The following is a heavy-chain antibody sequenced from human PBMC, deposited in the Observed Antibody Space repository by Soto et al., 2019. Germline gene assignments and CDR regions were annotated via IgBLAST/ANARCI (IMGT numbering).Heavy chain of an antibody. Sequence: EVQVVESGGGLVQPGGSLRLSCAASGFTLSSYEMIWVRQAPGKGLEWVSRINGDGSSTTYAESVKGRFTISRDNAKNTLYLQMNSLSAEDTAVYYCATVAYSGSFFAHWGQGTLVTVSS. CDR2: INGDGSST. D-gene: IGHD1-26*01. CDR3: ATVAYSGSFFAH. CDR1: GFTLSSYE. J-gene: IGHJ5*02. V-gene: IGHV3-74*02.